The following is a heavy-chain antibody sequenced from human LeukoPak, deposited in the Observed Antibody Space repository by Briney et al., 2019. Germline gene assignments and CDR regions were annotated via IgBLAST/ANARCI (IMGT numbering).Heavy chain of an antibody. V-gene: IGHV4-59*01. CDR2: IYYSGST. J-gene: IGHJ4*02. CDR1: GGSISSYY. CDR3: ARGKPPGYFDWSQLDY. Sequence: SETLSLTCTVSGGSISSYYWSWIRQPPGKELEWIGYIYYSGSTNYNPSLKSRVTISVDTSKNQFSLKLSSVTAADTAVYYCARGKPPGYFDWSQLDYWGQGTLVTVSS. D-gene: IGHD3-9*01.